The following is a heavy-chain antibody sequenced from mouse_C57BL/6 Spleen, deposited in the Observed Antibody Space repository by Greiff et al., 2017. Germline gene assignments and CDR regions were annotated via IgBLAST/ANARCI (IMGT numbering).Heavy chain of an antibody. Sequence: QVQLQQPGAELVKPGASVKLSCKASGYTFTSYWMHWVKQRPGQGLEWIGMIHPNSGSTNYNEKFKSKATLTVDKSSSTAYMQRSSLTSEDAAVYYRAREGIDYDYGYWGQGTTLTVSS. J-gene: IGHJ2*01. CDR3: AREGIDYDYGY. V-gene: IGHV1-64*01. CDR1: GYTFTSYW. D-gene: IGHD2-4*01. CDR2: IHPNSGST.